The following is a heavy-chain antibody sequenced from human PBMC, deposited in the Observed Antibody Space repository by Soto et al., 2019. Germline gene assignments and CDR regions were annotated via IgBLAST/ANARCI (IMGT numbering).Heavy chain of an antibody. J-gene: IGHJ6*02. CDR1: GDSVSSNSAA. V-gene: IGHV6-1*01. D-gene: IGHD2-2*01. Sequence: TLSLTCAISGDSVSSNSAAWNWIRQFPSRGLEWLGRTYYRSKWYNDYAVSVKSRITINPDTSKNQFSLQLNSVTPEDTAVYYCARGGLYCSSTSCDWGGDYGMDVWGQGTTVTVSS. CDR2: TYYRSKWYN. CDR3: ARGGLYCSSTSCDWGGDYGMDV.